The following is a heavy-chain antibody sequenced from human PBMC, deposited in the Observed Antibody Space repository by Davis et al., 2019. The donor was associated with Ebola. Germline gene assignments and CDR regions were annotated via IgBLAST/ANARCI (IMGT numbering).Heavy chain of an antibody. V-gene: IGHV1-8*02. Sequence: AASVKVSCKASGYTFTSYYMHWVRQATGQGLEWMGWMNPNSGNTGYVQKFQGRVTMTRDTSISTAYMELSSLRSEDTAMYYCARAVRGTYNPWGQGTLVTVSS. D-gene: IGHD1-26*01. CDR1: GYTFTSYY. CDR3: ARAVRGTYNP. CDR2: MNPNSGNT. J-gene: IGHJ5*02.